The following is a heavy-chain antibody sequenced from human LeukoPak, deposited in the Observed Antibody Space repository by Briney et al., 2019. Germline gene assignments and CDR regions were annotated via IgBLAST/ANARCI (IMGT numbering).Heavy chain of an antibody. CDR2: ISSSSSTI. Sequence: PGGSLRLSCAASGFTFSSYSMNWVRQAPGKGLEWVSYISSSSSTIYYADSVKGRFTISRDNAKNSLYLQMNSLRAEDTAVYYCARDGGHDFWSGFYNWFDPWGQGTLVTVSS. V-gene: IGHV3-48*01. D-gene: IGHD3-3*01. J-gene: IGHJ5*02. CDR1: GFTFSSYS. CDR3: ARDGGHDFWSGFYNWFDP.